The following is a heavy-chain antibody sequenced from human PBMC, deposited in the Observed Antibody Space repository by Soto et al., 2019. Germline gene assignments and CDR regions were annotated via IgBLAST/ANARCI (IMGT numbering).Heavy chain of an antibody. V-gene: IGHV1-18*01. Sequence: ASVRVSSTASGYTFSSYGISWVRLAPGHGLEWMGWISAYNGNTNYAQKLQGRVTMTTDTSTSTAYMELRSLRSDDTAVYYCARDPLAPYYWGQGTLVTVSS. CDR2: ISAYNGNT. CDR1: GYTFSSYG. CDR3: ARDPLAPYY. D-gene: IGHD1-1*01. J-gene: IGHJ4*02.